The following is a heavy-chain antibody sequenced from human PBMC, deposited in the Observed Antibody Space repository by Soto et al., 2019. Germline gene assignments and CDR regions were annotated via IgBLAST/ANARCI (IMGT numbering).Heavy chain of an antibody. CDR2: ISAYNGNT. J-gene: IGHJ6*02. CDR3: AIEPLKWLTSYYYYGMDV. V-gene: IGHV1-18*04. CDR1: GYTFTSYG. D-gene: IGHD3-22*01. Sequence: QVQLVQSGAEVKKPGASVKVSCKASGYTFTSYGISWVRQAPGQGLEWMGWISAYNGNTNYAQKLQGRVTMTTDTSTSTAYMELRSLRSDDTAVYYCAIEPLKWLTSYYYYGMDVWGQGTTVTVSS.